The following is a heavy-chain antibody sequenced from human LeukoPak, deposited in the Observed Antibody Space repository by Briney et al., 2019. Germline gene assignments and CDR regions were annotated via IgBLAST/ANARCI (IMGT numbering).Heavy chain of an antibody. V-gene: IGHV4-34*01. CDR3: ARGPAYCSSTSCDKHYYYYYMDV. D-gene: IGHD2-2*02. CDR2: INHSGST. Sequence: PSGTLSLTCAVDGGSFSGYYWSWIRQPPGKGLEWIGEINHSGSTNYNPSLKSRVTISVDTSKNQFSLKLSSVTAADTAVYYCARGPAYCSSTSCDKHYYYYYMDVWGKGTTVTVSS. J-gene: IGHJ6*03. CDR1: GGSFSGYY.